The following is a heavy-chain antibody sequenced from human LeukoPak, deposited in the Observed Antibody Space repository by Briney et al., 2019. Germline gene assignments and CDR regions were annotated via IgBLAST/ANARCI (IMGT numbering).Heavy chain of an antibody. J-gene: IGHJ5*02. CDR3: AKGGSYSGWFDP. Sequence: GGSLRLSCAASVFSFSNYGMNWVRQAPGKGLEWVSGITGNGGTTYYADSVKGRFTISRDNSRNTVYLQMNSLRAEDTAVYYCAKGGSYSGWFDPWGQGTLVTVSS. CDR2: ITGNGGTT. V-gene: IGHV3-23*01. CDR1: VFSFSNYG. D-gene: IGHD1-26*01.